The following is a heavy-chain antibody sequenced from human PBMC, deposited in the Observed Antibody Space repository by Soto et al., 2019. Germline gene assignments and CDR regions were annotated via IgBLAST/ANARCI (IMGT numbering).Heavy chain of an antibody. D-gene: IGHD1-26*01. CDR2: ITGSSSYM. J-gene: IGHJ3*01. Sequence: EEQLVESGGGLVKPGGSLRLSCAASGFTFSSYSMNWVRQAPGKGLEWVSSITGSSSYMSYADSVKGRFTISRDNAKNSLYLQMNSLSAEDTAVYYCARDLKSSATRTIWGQGTMVTVSP. CDR3: ARDLKSSATRTI. V-gene: IGHV3-21*01. CDR1: GFTFSSYS.